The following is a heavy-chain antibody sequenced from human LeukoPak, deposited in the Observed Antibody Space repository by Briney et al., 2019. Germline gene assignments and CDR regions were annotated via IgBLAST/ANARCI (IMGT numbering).Heavy chain of an antibody. CDR1: GFTVSSNF. CDR2: IYSGGAT. D-gene: IGHD2-2*01. CDR3: ARDRQGGSYAQIFYYYGMDV. J-gene: IGHJ6*02. V-gene: IGHV3-53*01. Sequence: GGSLRLSCAASGFTVSSNFMNWVRQAPGKGLEWVSVIYSGGATYYADSVKGRFTISRDNSKNTLSLQMNSLRAEDTAVYYCARDRQGGSYAQIFYYYGMDVWGQGTTVTVSS.